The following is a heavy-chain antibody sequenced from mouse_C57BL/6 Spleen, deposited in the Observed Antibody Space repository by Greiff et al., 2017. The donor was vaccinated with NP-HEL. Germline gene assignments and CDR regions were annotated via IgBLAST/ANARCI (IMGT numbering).Heavy chain of an antibody. D-gene: IGHD3-3*01. CDR2: IYPSDSET. V-gene: IGHV1-61*01. CDR1: GYTFTSYW. Sequence: QVQLQQSGAELVRPGSSVKLSCKASGYTFTSYWMDWVKQRPGQGLEWIGNIYPSDSETHYNQKFKDKATLTVDKSSSTAYMQLSSLTSEDSAVYYCARSRAPYHYYLWTTGVKEPQSPSPQ. CDR3: ARSRAPYHYYLWTT. J-gene: IGHJ4*01.